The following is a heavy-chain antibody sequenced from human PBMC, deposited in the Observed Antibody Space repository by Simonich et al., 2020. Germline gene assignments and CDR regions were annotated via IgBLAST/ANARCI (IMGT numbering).Heavy chain of an antibody. CDR1: GFTFSSYS. Sequence: GVGLVKPGGSLRLSCAASGFTFSSYSMNWVRQAPGKGMEWVSSISSSSSNIYYADSVKGRFTISRDNAKNSLYLQMNSLRAEDTAVYYCAREGYSSSAEYFQHWGQGTLVTVSS. CDR3: AREGYSSSAEYFQH. D-gene: IGHD6-13*01. CDR2: ISSSSSNI. J-gene: IGHJ1*01. V-gene: IGHV3-21*01.